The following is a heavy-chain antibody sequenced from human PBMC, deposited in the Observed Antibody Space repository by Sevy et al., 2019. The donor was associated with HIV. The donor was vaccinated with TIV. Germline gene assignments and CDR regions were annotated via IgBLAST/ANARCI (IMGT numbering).Heavy chain of an antibody. CDR1: GFTVSNSY. CDR2: IYSGVTT. Sequence: GGSLRLSCAASGFTVSNSYMSWVRQAPGKGLEWVSIIYSGVTTSYPDSVRGQFTISRENSKNTLSLQMNSLRAEDTAVYYCARLVVYYYDSSGYYTTGNAFDIWGQGTMVTVSS. D-gene: IGHD3-22*01. V-gene: IGHV3-53*01. J-gene: IGHJ3*02. CDR3: ARLVVYYYDSSGYYTTGNAFDI.